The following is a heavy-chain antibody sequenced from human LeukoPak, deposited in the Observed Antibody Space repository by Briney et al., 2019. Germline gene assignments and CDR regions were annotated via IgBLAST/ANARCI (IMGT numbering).Heavy chain of an antibody. J-gene: IGHJ4*02. CDR2: ISAYNGNT. CDR3: ARAKDYYDSSGYQYYFDY. D-gene: IGHD3-22*01. CDR1: GYTFTSYG. Sequence: ASVKVSCKASGYTFTSYGISWVRQAPGQGLEWMGWISAYNGNTNYAQKLQGRVTMTTDTSTSTAYMELRSLRSDDTAVYYCARAKDYYDSSGYQYYFDYWGQGTPVTVSS. V-gene: IGHV1-18*01.